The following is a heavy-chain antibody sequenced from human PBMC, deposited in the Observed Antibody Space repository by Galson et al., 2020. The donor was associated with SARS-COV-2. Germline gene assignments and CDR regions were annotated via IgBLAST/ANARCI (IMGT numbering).Heavy chain of an antibody. CDR3: ARESDSSSWEKYYFDY. CDR1: GFTFSRHG. CDR2: IWYEGSNK. J-gene: IGHJ4*02. V-gene: IGHV3-33*01. D-gene: IGHD6-13*01. Sequence: GGSLRLFCAASGFTFSRHGMHWVRQAPGKGLEWVAVIWYEGSNKYYADSVKGRFTISRDNSQNTLYLQMNSLRAEDTAVYYGARESDSSSWEKYYFDYWGQGTLVTVSS.